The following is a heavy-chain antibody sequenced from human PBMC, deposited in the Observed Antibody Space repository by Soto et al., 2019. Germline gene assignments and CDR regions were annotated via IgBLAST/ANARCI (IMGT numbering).Heavy chain of an antibody. V-gene: IGHV3-33*01. Sequence: QVQLVESGGGVVQPGRSLRLSCAASGFTFSSYSMHWVRQAPGKGLEWVAVIWYDGSNKYYADSVKGRFTISRDNSKNTLYLQMNSLRAEDTAVYYGAREPMGYFDSWGQGTLVTVSS. CDR1: GFTFSSYS. J-gene: IGHJ4*02. CDR2: IWYDGSNK. CDR3: AREPMGYFDS. D-gene: IGHD1-26*01.